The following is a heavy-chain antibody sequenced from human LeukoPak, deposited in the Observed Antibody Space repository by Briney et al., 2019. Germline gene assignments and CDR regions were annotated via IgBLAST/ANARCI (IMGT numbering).Heavy chain of an antibody. V-gene: IGHV1-8*01. CDR3: ARETAVAGPEGSDY. CDR2: MNPNSGNT. Sequence: GASVKVSCKASGYTFTSYDINWVRQATGQGLEWMGWMNPNSGNTGYAQKFQGRVTMTRNTSISTAYMELSSLRSEDTAVYYCARETAVAGPEGSDYWGQGTLVTVSS. J-gene: IGHJ4*02. CDR1: GYTFTSYD. D-gene: IGHD6-19*01.